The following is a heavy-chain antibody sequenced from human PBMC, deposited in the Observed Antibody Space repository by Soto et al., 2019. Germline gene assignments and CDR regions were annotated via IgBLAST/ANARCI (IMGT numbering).Heavy chain of an antibody. Sequence: PSVKVSCKASGYTFTSYYMHWVRQAPGQGLEWMGIINPSGGSTSYAQKFQGRVTMTRDTSTSTVYMELSSLRSEDTAVYYFARGWLPSGSNYYYYGMDVWGQGTTVTVSS. CDR3: ARGWLPSGSNYYYYGMDV. D-gene: IGHD5-18*01. CDR2: INPSGGST. CDR1: GYTFTSYY. J-gene: IGHJ6*02. V-gene: IGHV1-46*01.